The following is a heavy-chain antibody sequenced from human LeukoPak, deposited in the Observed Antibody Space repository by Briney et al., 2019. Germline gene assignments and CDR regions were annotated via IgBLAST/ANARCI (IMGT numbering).Heavy chain of an antibody. J-gene: IGHJ4*02. D-gene: IGHD2/OR15-2a*01. CDR1: GSYW. CDR2: INSDGSWT. Sequence: GGSLRLSCAASGSYWMHWVRQAPGKGLVWVSRINSDGSWTSYADSVKGRFTISKDNAKNTVYPQMNNLRAEDTAVYYCVSFYETYWGRGTLVTVSS. CDR3: VSFYETY. V-gene: IGHV3-74*01.